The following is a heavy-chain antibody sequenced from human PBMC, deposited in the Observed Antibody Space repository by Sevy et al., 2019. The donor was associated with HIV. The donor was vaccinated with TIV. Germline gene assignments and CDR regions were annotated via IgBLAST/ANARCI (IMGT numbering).Heavy chain of an antibody. J-gene: IGHJ1*01. CDR2: ISWNSAFI. V-gene: IGHV3-9*01. CDR1: GFSFDDYA. D-gene: IGHD6-19*01. CDR3: VKDGGSGSGPSAEYFHH. Sequence: GGSLRLSCAVYGFSFDDYAMHWVRQVPGKGLEWVAGISWNSAFIGYADSVKGRYTISRDNAKNSLYLQINSLIPEDTVLYYCVKDGGSGSGPSAEYFHHWGQGTLVTVSS.